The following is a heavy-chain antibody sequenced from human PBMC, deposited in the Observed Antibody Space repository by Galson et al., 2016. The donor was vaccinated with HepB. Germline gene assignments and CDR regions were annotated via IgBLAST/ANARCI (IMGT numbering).Heavy chain of an antibody. J-gene: IGHJ4*02. D-gene: IGHD2-15*01. CDR3: ARDQGFSAVNDY. V-gene: IGHV1-18*01. CDR1: GYTFTRYG. CDR2: ISPYNDDT. Sequence: SVKVSCKASGYTFTRYGISWVRQAPGQGLEWMGWISPYNDDTNYAQKLQGRVTMTTDTSTSTAYMELRSLRSDDTAVYYCARDQGFSAVNDYWGQGTLVTVSS.